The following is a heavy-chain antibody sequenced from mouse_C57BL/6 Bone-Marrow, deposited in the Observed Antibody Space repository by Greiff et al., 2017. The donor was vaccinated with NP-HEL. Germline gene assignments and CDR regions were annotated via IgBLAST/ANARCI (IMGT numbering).Heavy chain of an antibody. J-gene: IGHJ3*01. D-gene: IGHD1-1*01. CDR1: GFSLTSYG. V-gene: IGHV2-2*01. CDR3: ARNYYGSRSWFAY. CDR2: IWSGGST. Sequence: QVQLQQSGPGLVQPSQSLSITCTVSGFSLTSYGVHWVRQSPGKGLEWLGVIWSGGSTDYNAAFISRLSISKDNSKSKVVFKMNILQADDTAIYYCARNYYGSRSWFAYWGQGTLVTVSA.